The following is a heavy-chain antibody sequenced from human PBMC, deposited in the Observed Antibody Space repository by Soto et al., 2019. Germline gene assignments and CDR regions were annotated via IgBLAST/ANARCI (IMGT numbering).Heavy chain of an antibody. V-gene: IGHV1-69*02. D-gene: IGHD3-22*01. CDR3: ARVDYYDSSGFN. CDR1: GGTFSSYT. J-gene: IGHJ4*02. Sequence: QVQLVQSGAEVKKPGSSVKVSCKASGGTFSSYTISWVRQAPGQGLEWMGRIIPILGIANYAQKFQGRVTITADKSTSTAYMELSSLRSEDTVVYYCARVDYYDSSGFNWGQGTLVTVSS. CDR2: IIPILGIA.